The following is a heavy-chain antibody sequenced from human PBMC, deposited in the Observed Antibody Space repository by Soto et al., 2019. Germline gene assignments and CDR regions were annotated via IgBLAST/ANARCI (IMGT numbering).Heavy chain of an antibody. J-gene: IGHJ4*02. D-gene: IGHD4-4*01. CDR2: IYQSETT. CDR3: ARYRDYGNYGYFDS. V-gene: IGHV4-61*01. CDR1: GTFVSGGSYY. Sequence: QVQLQESGPGLVKPSETLSVTCTASGTFVSGGSYYWTWIRQPPGKGLEWIGYIYQSETTYYNASLRSRVTISVDTSNNQFSLRLTSVIAADTAVYYCARYRDYGNYGYFDSWGQVALVTVSS.